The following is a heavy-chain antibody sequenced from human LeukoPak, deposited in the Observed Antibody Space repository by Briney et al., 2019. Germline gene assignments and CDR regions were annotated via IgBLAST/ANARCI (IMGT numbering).Heavy chain of an antibody. Sequence: PGGSLRLSCAASGFTFSSYAMSWVRQAPGRGLEWVSAISGSGGSTYYVDSVKGRFTISRDNSKNTLYLQMNSLRAEDTAVYYCASGGSYGYLDYWGQGTLVTVSS. J-gene: IGHJ4*02. D-gene: IGHD5-18*01. CDR3: ASGGSYGYLDY. CDR2: ISGSGGST. CDR1: GFTFSSYA. V-gene: IGHV3-23*01.